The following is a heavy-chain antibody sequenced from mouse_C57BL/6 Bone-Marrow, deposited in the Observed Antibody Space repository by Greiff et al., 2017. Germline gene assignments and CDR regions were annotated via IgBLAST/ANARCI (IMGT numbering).Heavy chain of an antibody. V-gene: IGHV1-26*01. CDR1: GYTFTDYY. Sequence: EVQLQQSGPELVKPGASVKISCKASGYTFTDYYMNWVKQSHGKSLEWIGDINPNNGGTSYNQKFKGKATLTVDKSSSTAYMELRSLTSEDSAVYYCARGFTTVVAPGDYWGQGTSVTVSS. CDR3: ARGFTTVVAPGDY. D-gene: IGHD1-1*01. CDR2: INPNNGGT. J-gene: IGHJ4*01.